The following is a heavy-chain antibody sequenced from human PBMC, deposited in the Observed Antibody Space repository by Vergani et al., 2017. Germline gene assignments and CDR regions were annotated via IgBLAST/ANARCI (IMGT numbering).Heavy chain of an antibody. J-gene: IGHJ3*01. D-gene: IGHD2-15*01. CDR3: ARRSVGYYSGGKVHPLRTAFDV. Sequence: QVQLQASGPGRVKPSQTLSLTCTMSGGSISAGYYFWSWIRQPAGKGLEWLGHISASGNASHSPSLKTRVSMSVDTSKNQFSLRVTSVTAADTAIYFCARRSVGYYSGGKVHPLRTAFDVWGQGAVVTVPS. V-gene: IGHV4-61*02. CDR1: GGSISAGYYF. CDR2: ISASGNA.